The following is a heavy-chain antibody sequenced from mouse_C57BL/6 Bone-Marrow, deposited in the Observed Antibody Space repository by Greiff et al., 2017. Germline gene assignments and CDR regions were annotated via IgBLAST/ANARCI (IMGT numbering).Heavy chain of an antibody. J-gene: IGHJ3*01. CDR2: ISNDGSN. Sequence: EVQLQESGPGLVKPSQSLYLTCSVTGYSFTSGYSWNWIRPFPGNKLEWMGFISNDGSNNYNPSLKNRFSITSDTSKNQFVLKLNSVTTEDTATYYCARNRRFAYWGQGTLVTVSA. V-gene: IGHV3-6*01. CDR3: ARNRRFAY. CDR1: GYSFTSGYS.